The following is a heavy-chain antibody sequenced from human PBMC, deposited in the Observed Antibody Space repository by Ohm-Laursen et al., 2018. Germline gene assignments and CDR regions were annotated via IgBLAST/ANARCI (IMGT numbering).Heavy chain of an antibody. CDR3: AKEDIVLMVYASFDY. Sequence: SLRLSCSASGFTVSSNYMSWVRQAPGKGLEWVSVIYSGGSTYYADSVKGRFTISRDNSKNTLYLQMNSLRAEDTAVYYCAKEDIVLMVYASFDYWGQGTLVTVSS. CDR1: GFTVSSNY. CDR2: IYSGGST. D-gene: IGHD2-8*01. V-gene: IGHV3-53*01. J-gene: IGHJ4*02.